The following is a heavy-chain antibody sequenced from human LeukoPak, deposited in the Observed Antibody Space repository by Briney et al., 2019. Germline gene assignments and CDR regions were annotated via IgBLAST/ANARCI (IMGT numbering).Heavy chain of an antibody. Sequence: GGSLRLSCAASGFTFDDYGMSWVRQAPGKGLEWVSGINWNGGSTGYADSVKGRFTISRDNAKNSLYLQMNSLRAEDTALYYCARAEEGQGVYRDYAGYWGQGTLVTVSS. CDR3: ARAEEGQGVYRDYAGY. CDR1: GFTFDDYG. V-gene: IGHV3-20*04. J-gene: IGHJ4*02. D-gene: IGHD4-17*01. CDR2: INWNGGST.